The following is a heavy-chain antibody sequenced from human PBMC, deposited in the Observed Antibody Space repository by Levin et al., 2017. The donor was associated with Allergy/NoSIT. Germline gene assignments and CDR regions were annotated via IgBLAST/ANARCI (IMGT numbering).Heavy chain of an antibody. D-gene: IGHD3-10*01. CDR3: ARLGGYGSGSYYKY. J-gene: IGHJ4*02. CDR2: IYYSGST. CDR1: GGSISSGNYY. Sequence: ASETLSLTCTVSGGSISSGNYYWSWIRQPPGKGLEWIGYIYYSGSTYYNPSLKSRVTISVDTSKNQFSLKLSSVTAADTAVYYCARLGGYGSGSYYKYWGQGTLVTVSS. V-gene: IGHV4-30-4*01.